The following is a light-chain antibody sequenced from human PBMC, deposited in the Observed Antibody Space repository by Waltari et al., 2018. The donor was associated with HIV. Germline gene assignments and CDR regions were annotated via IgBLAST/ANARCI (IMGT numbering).Light chain of an antibody. CDR1: QSVSGN. CDR3: QQYNVWPPWT. J-gene: IGKJ1*01. V-gene: IGKV3-15*01. CDR2: GAS. Sequence: EIVMTQSPATLSVSPGERATLSCRASQSVSGNLAWYQKNTGQAPMLLIYGASTRATGIPARFSGSGSGTEFTLSISSLQSEDFAVYYCQQYNVWPPWTFGQGTEVEIK.